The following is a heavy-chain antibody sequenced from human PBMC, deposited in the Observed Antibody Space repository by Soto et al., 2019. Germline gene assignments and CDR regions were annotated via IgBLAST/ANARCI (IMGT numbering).Heavy chain of an antibody. Sequence: PSETLSLTCTVYGGSISSYYWSWIRQPPGKGLEWIGYIYYSGSTNYNPSLKSRVTISVDTSKNQFSLKLSSVTAADTAVYYCARSYCSGGSCYTVEFPTHAFDIWGQGTMVTVSS. J-gene: IGHJ3*02. CDR2: IYYSGST. CDR1: GGSISSYY. V-gene: IGHV4-59*01. D-gene: IGHD2-15*01. CDR3: ARSYCSGGSCYTVEFPTHAFDI.